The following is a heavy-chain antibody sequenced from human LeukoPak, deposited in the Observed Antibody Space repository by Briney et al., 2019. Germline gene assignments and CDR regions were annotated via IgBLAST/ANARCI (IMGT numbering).Heavy chain of an antibody. CDR2: ISASGGTT. CDR3: AKASPYGSMSYDFDS. Sequence: PGGSLRLSCAASGFTFSSYAMNWVRQDPGKGLEWVSGISASGGTTYYADSMKGRFTISRDNSKGTLFLQLNSLRAEDTAVYYSAKASPYGSMSYDFDSWGQGTLVTVSS. V-gene: IGHV3-23*01. D-gene: IGHD3-10*01. CDR1: GFTFSSYA. J-gene: IGHJ4*02.